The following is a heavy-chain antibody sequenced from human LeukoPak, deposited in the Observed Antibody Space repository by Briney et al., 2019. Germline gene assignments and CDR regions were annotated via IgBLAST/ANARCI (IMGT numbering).Heavy chain of an antibody. CDR3: ACSGGSCYPSISG. D-gene: IGHD2-15*01. CDR1: GGSISSSSYY. J-gene: IGHJ4*02. V-gene: IGHV3-23*01. CDR2: ISGSGGST. Sequence: PSETLSLTCTVSGGSISSSSYYWGWIRQPPGKGLEWVSAISGSGGSTYYADSVKGRFTISRDNSKNTLYLQMNSLRAEDTAVYYCACSGGSCYPSISGWGQGTLVTVSS.